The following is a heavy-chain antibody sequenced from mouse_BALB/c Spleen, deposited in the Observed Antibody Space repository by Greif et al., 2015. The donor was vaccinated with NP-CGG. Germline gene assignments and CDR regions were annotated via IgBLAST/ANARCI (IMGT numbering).Heavy chain of an antibody. D-gene: IGHD1-1*01. CDR3: ARRDYYGYAMDY. V-gene: IGHV1S137*01. J-gene: IGHJ4*01. CDR1: GYTFTDYA. CDR2: ISTYYGDA. Sequence: QVQLQQSGAELVRPGVSVKISCKGSGYTFTDYAMHWVKQSHAKSLEWVGVISTYYGDASYNQKFKGKATMTVDKSSSTAYMELARLTSEDSAIYYCARRDYYGYAMDYWGQGTSVTVSS.